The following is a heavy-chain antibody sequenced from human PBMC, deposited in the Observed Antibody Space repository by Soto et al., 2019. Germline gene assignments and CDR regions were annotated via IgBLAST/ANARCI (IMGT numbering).Heavy chain of an antibody. CDR2: IYSGGST. CDR1: GFTVSSNY. CDR3: ARVRIAALRDAFDI. D-gene: IGHD6-6*01. Sequence: AGSLRLSCAASGFTVSSNYMSWVRQAPGKGLEWVSVIYSGGSTYYADSVKGRFTISRDNSKNTLYLQMNSLRAEDTAVYYCARVRIAALRDAFDIWGQGTMVTVSS. V-gene: IGHV3-53*01. J-gene: IGHJ3*02.